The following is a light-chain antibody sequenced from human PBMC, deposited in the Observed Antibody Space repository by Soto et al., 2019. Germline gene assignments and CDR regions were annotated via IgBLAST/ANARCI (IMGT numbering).Light chain of an antibody. Sequence: DIQMTQSPSTLSASVGDRVTITCRASQSLSTWLAWYQHKPGKAPKLLIYDASTLEIGVPSRFSGGESETEFTLTISSLHPDDFATYYCQQYYSHPRTFGQGTKVEIK. J-gene: IGKJ1*01. CDR2: DAS. CDR1: QSLSTW. V-gene: IGKV1-5*01. CDR3: QQYYSHPRT.